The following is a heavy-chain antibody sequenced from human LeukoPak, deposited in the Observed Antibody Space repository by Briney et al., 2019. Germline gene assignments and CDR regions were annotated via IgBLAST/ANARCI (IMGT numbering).Heavy chain of an antibody. V-gene: IGHV4-59*01. CDR3: ASSQYRGIAAAGTFDY. D-gene: IGHD6-13*01. Sequence: PSETLSLTCTVSGGSISSYYWSWIRQPPGKGLEWIGYIYYSGSTNYNPSLKSRVTISVDTSKNQFSLKLSSVTAADTAVYYCASSQYRGIAAAGTFDYWGQGTLVTVSS. J-gene: IGHJ4*02. CDR2: IYYSGST. CDR1: GGSISSYY.